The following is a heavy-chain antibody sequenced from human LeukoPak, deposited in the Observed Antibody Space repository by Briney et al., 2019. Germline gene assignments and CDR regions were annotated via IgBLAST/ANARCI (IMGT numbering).Heavy chain of an antibody. D-gene: IGHD3-22*01. CDR2: INPSGGST. J-gene: IGHJ5*02. Sequence: SVKVSCKASGYTFTSYYMHWVGQTRGQGREWMGRINPSGGSTSNVQKYEGRDTKTRDTYKSTVYMELSSLRSEDTAVYYCASVGGYDSSGFNWFDPWGQGTLVTVSS. V-gene: IGHV1-46*01. CDR1: GYTFTSYY. CDR3: ASVGGYDSSGFNWFDP.